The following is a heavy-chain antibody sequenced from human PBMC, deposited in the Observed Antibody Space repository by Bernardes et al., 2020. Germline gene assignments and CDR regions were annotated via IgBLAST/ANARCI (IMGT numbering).Heavy chain of an antibody. V-gene: IGHV3-20*01. CDR3: ARRYYGSADYGPNWFDP. CDR1: GFTFDDYG. D-gene: IGHD3-10*01. Sequence: GSLRLSCAASGFTFDDYGMSWVRQAPGKGLEWVSSINWNGDSTSYADSVKGRFTISRDNAKNSLFLHMNSLRAEDTAVYHCARRYYGSADYGPNWFDPWGQGTLVTVSS. J-gene: IGHJ5*02. CDR2: INWNGDST.